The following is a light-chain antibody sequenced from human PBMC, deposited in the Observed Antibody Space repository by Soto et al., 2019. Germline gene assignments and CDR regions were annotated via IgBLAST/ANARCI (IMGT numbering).Light chain of an antibody. V-gene: IGLV1-40*01. CDR2: GNS. Sequence: QSVLTQPPSVSGAPGQRVTISCTGSSSNIGAGYDGHWYQQLPGTAPKLLIYGNSNRPSGVPDRFSGSKSGTSASLAITLLQAEDEADYFCQSFDSSLSYVLGTGSKLTVL. CDR1: SSNIGAGYD. J-gene: IGLJ1*01. CDR3: QSFDSSLSYV.